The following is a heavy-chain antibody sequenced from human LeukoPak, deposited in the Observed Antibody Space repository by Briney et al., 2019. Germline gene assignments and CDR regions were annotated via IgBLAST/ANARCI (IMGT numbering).Heavy chain of an antibody. CDR3: AKVTVGASYYSDY. Sequence: GGSLRLSCAASGFTFSSYAMTWVRQAPGKGLEWVSAISDNGGGTYYADSVKGRFTISRDFSKNTLFLQMNSLRAEDTAVYYCAKVTVGASYYSDYWGQGTLVTVSS. CDR1: GFTFSSYA. J-gene: IGHJ4*02. V-gene: IGHV3-23*01. D-gene: IGHD1-26*01. CDR2: ISDNGGGT.